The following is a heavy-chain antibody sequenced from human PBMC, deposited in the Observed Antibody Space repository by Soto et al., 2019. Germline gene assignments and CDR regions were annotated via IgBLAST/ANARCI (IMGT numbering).Heavy chain of an antibody. CDR2: IIPIFGTA. V-gene: IGHV1-69*13. Sequence: ASVKVSCKASGGTFSSYAISWVRQAPGQGLEWMGGIIPIFGTANYAQKFQGRVTITADESTSTAYMELSSLRSEDTAVYYCARGLWQQLAASPKNYYYYYGMDVWGQGTTVTVSS. CDR1: GGTFSSYA. D-gene: IGHD6-13*01. J-gene: IGHJ6*02. CDR3: ARGLWQQLAASPKNYYYYYGMDV.